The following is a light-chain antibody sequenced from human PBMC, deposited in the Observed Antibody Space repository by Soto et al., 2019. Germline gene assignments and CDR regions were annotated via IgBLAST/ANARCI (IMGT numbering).Light chain of an antibody. CDR2: AAS. CDR3: QQARRFPIT. V-gene: IGKV1-12*01. CDR1: QDISNW. J-gene: IGKJ5*01. Sequence: DIQMTQSPSSVSASVGDRVTISCRASQDISNWLAWYQQKPGEAPKFLIYAASNLQSGVPSKFSVSGSGTDFTLTISSLQPEDFAVYSCQQARRFPITFGQGTRLEIK.